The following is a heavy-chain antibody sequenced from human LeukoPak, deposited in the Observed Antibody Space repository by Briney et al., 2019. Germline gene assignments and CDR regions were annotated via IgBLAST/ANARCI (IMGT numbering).Heavy chain of an antibody. CDR2: IIPLFGTA. V-gene: IGHV1-69*13. CDR1: GGAFSSSA. D-gene: IGHD4-23*01. Sequence: ASVEVSCKASGGAFSSSAITWVRQARGQGLEWMGGIIPLFGTANYAQKFRGRVTFTADGPTTTAYMDLSSLTSDDTAVYYCAIGHGGNAPMDYWGQGTLVTVSS. J-gene: IGHJ4*02. CDR3: AIGHGGNAPMDY.